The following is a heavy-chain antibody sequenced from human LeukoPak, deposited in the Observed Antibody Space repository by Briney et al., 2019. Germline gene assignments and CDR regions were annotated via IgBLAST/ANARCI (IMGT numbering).Heavy chain of an antibody. J-gene: IGHJ4*02. CDR3: AKGSKRYLDY. CDR1: GFTVSSTY. CDR2: IYSGGST. V-gene: IGHV3-66*01. Sequence: GGSLRLSCAASGFTVSSTYMSWVRQAPGKGLKWVSLIYSGGSTYYADSVKGRFTISRDNSENTLYFQMNSLTAEDTAVYYCAKGSKRYLDYWGQGTLVTVSS.